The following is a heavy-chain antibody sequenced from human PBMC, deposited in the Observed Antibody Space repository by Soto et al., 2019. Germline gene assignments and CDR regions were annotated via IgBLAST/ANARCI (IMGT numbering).Heavy chain of an antibody. CDR1: GFTFSSYW. Sequence: GGSLRLSCAASGFTFSSYWMSWVRQAPGKGLEWVANIKQDGSEKYYVDSVKGRFTISRDNAKNSLYLQMNSLRAEDTAVYYCASPRLDSSGYYYFDYWGQGTLVTVS. D-gene: IGHD3-22*01. CDR3: ASPRLDSSGYYYFDY. J-gene: IGHJ4*02. V-gene: IGHV3-7*03. CDR2: IKQDGSEK.